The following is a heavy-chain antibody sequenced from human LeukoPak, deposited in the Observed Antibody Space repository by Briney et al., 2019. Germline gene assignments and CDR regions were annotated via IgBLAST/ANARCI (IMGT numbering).Heavy chain of an antibody. V-gene: IGHV4-59*01. CDR3: ARDYYDSSGYFLFDY. J-gene: IGHJ4*02. D-gene: IGHD3-22*01. CDR2: IYYSGST. Sequence: PSDTLSLTCTVSGGSISSYYWSWIRQPPGKGLEWIGYIYYSGSTNYNPSLKSRVTISVDTSKNQVSLKLSSVTAADTAVYYCARDYYDSSGYFLFDYWGQGTLVTVSS. CDR1: GGSISSYY.